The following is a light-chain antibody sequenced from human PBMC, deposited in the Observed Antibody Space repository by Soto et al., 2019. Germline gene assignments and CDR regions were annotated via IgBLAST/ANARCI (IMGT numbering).Light chain of an antibody. CDR2: GAS. CDR1: QSVSSS. J-gene: IGKJ1*01. CDR3: QQYSTSLT. V-gene: IGKV3-15*01. Sequence: EILMTQSPATLSVSPGERVILSCRASQSVSSSLAWYQQKPGPAPRLLIRGASTRATGVPARFSGSGSGTEFTLTISSLQSEDFAVYYCQQYSTSLTFGRGTTLEIK.